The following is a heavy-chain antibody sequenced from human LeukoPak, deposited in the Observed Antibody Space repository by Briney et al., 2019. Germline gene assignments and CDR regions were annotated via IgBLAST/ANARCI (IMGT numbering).Heavy chain of an antibody. CDR2: ITTSSTYI. D-gene: IGHD6-19*01. CDR1: GFSVSSNY. V-gene: IGHV3-21*01. J-gene: IGHJ3*02. Sequence: GGSLRLSCAASGFSVSSNYMNWVRQAPGKGLEWVSSITTSSTYIYYTDSVKGRFTISRDNAKNSLYLQMNSLRADDTAVYYCSGSGWTTGAFDIWGQGTMVTVSS. CDR3: SGSGWTTGAFDI.